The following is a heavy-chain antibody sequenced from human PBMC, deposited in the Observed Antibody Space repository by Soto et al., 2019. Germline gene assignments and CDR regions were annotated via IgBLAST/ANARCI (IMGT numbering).Heavy chain of an antibody. CDR2: IDHSGST. CDR1: GGSISSSNW. D-gene: IGHD2-15*01. CDR3: VRGLRYSGMDV. J-gene: IGHJ6*02. V-gene: IGHV4-4*02. Sequence: PSETLSLTCAVSGGSISSSNWWSWVRQPPGKGLEWIGEIDHSGSTNYNPSLEGRVTMSIDTAKNRFSLNVSSVTAADTAVYYCVRGLRYSGMDVWGQGTTVTVSS.